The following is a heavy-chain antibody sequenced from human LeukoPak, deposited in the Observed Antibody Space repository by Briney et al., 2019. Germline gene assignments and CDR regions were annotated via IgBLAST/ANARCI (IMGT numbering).Heavy chain of an antibody. CDR1: GFTFSSYG. D-gene: IGHD3-16*02. J-gene: IGHJ4*02. CDR2: ISYDGSNK. V-gene: IGHV3-30*18. Sequence: GRSLRLSCAASGFTFSSYGMHWVRQAPGKGLEWVAVISYDGSNKYYADSVKGRLTISRDNSKSTLDLQMDSLRAEDSAVYYCAKGRYTGTSFFDYWGQGTLVTVSS. CDR3: AKGRYTGTSFFDY.